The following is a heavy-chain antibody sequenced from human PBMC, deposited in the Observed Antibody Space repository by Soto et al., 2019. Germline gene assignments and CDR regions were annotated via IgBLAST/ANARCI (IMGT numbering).Heavy chain of an antibody. CDR2: INHSGST. J-gene: IGHJ6*02. CDR3: ARAGSSWDYGMDV. CDR1: GGSFSGYY. V-gene: IGHV4-34*01. Sequence: SETLSLTCAVYGGSFSGYYWSWIRQPPGKGPEWIGEINHSGSTNYNPSLKSRVTISVDTSKNQFSLKLSSATAADTAVYYCARAGSSWDYGMDVWGQGTTVTVSS. D-gene: IGHD6-13*01.